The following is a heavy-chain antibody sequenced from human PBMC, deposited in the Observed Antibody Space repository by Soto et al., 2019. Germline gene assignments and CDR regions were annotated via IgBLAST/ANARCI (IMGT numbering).Heavy chain of an antibody. CDR2: IIPIFGTA. J-gene: IGHJ5*02. CDR1: GGTFSSYA. Sequence: QVQLVQSGAEVKKPGSSVKVSCKASGGTFSSYAISWVRQAPGQGLEWMGGIIPIFGTANYAQKFQGRVTITADESTSTAYMELSSLRSEDTAMYYCARTNPAMVTGWFDPWGQGTLVTVSS. CDR3: ARTNPAMVTGWFDP. D-gene: IGHD5-18*01. V-gene: IGHV1-69*12.